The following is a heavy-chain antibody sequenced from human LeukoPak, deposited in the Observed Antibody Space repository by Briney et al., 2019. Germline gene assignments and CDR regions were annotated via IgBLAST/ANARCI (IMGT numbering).Heavy chain of an antibody. D-gene: IGHD6-6*01. CDR2: IYYSGST. CDR1: GGSISSYY. V-gene: IGHV4-59*01. J-gene: IGHJ5*02. Sequence: PSETLSLTCTVSGGSISSYYWSWVRQPPGKGLEWIGYIYYSGSTNYNPSLKSRITISVDTSKNQFSLKLSSVTAADTAVYYCARGRYSSSPPPAKNWFDPWGQGTLVTVSS. CDR3: ARGRYSSSPPPAKNWFDP.